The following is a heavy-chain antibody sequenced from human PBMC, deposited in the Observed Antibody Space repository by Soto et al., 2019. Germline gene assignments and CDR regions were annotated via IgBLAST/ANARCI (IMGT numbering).Heavy chain of an antibody. D-gene: IGHD2-15*01. V-gene: IGHV4-34*01. Sequence: SETLSLTCAVYCGSFSGYYWSWIRQPPGKGLEWIGEINHSGSTNYNPSLKSRVTISVDTSKNQFSLKLSSVTAADTAVYYCARELGYCSGGSCSIYYYYGMDVWGQGTTVTVSS. J-gene: IGHJ6*02. CDR3: ARELGYCSGGSCSIYYYYGMDV. CDR1: CGSFSGYY. CDR2: INHSGST.